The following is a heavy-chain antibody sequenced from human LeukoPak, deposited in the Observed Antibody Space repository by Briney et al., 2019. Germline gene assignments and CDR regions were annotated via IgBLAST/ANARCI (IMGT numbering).Heavy chain of an antibody. CDR3: ARPSGSYFS. D-gene: IGHD1-26*01. V-gene: IGHV3-23*03. CDR2: IYSGGST. CDR1: GFTFITYA. J-gene: IGHJ4*02. Sequence: GGSLRLSCAASGFTFITYAMTWVRQAPGKGLEWVSVIYSGGSTYYADSVKGRFTISRDNSKNTLHLQMNSLRVEDTAVYYCARPSGSYFSWGQGTLVTVSS.